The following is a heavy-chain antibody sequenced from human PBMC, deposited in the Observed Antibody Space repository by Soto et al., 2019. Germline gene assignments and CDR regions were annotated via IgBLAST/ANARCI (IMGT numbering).Heavy chain of an antibody. Sequence: ASVKVSCKASGYTFTNYGLTWVRQAPGQGPEWVGWISAYNGNTHYAQKLQGRVAMTTDTSTSTAYMELRSLSSDDTAVYYCARPQIVFLTDSYPNYFDSWGQGTPVPGSA. CDR3: ARPQIVFLTDSYPNYFDS. J-gene: IGHJ4*02. CDR2: ISAYNGNT. V-gene: IGHV1-18*01. D-gene: IGHD3-9*01. CDR1: GYTFTNYG.